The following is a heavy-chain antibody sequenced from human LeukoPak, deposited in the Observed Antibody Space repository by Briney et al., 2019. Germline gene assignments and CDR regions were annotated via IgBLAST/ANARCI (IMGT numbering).Heavy chain of an antibody. Sequence: ASVKVSCKASGYTFTGYYMHWVRQAPGQGLEWMGLINPTGDSTGYAQKFQGRVTMTRDMSTSTDFMELSSLRSEDTAVYYCARDNSVGDNAWWFDPWGQGTLVTVSS. V-gene: IGHV1-46*01. J-gene: IGHJ5*02. CDR2: INPTGDST. CDR1: GYTFTGYY. CDR3: ARDNSVGDNAWWFDP. D-gene: IGHD1-26*01.